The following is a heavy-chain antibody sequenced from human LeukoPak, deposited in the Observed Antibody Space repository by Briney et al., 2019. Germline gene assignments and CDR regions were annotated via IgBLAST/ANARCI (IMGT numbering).Heavy chain of an antibody. CDR3: AKGGDRGTCFFDY. CDR2: IPYDGSNK. J-gene: IGHJ4*02. V-gene: IGHV3-30*02. CDR1: GFIFSNYA. D-gene: IGHD2-15*01. Sequence: PGGSLRLSCAASGFIFSNYAIHWVRQAPGKGLEWVTFIPYDGSNKYYADSVKGRFTISRDNSKNTLYLQMNSLRAEDTAVYYCAKGGDRGTCFFDYWGQGSLVTVSS.